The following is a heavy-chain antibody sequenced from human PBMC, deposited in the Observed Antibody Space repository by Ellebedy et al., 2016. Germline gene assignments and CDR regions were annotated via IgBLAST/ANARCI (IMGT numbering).Heavy chain of an antibody. CDR1: GGSITSYY. V-gene: IGHV4-59*01. CDR2: FYNSGSA. Sequence: SETLSLTCNVSGGSITSYYWSWIRQPPARGLEWLGYFYNSGSANYNPSLKSRATISGDPSRNQFSLRLNSVTAADTALYYCARGRRSHDQFAPFDFWGQGILVAVST. CDR3: ARGRRSHDQFAPFDF. J-gene: IGHJ4*02. D-gene: IGHD2-15*01.